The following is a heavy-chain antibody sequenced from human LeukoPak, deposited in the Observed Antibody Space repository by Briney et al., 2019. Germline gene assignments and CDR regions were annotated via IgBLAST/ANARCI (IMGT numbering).Heavy chain of an antibody. D-gene: IGHD2-2*01. CDR1: GYTFTSYG. V-gene: IGHV1-18*01. CDR3: ARDRCSITSCYGVGTGYNWFDP. Sequence: GASVKVSCKASGYTFTSYGISWVRQAPGQGLEWMGWISAYNGNTNYAQKLQGRVTMTTDTSTSTAYMELRSLRSDDTAVYYCARDRCSITSCYGVGTGYNWFDPWGQGTLVTVSS. J-gene: IGHJ5*02. CDR2: ISAYNGNT.